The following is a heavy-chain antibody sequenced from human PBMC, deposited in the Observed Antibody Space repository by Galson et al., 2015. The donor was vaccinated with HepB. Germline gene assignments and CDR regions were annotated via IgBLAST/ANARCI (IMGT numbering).Heavy chain of an antibody. CDR2: IRYDGSNK. CDR1: GFTFSSYG. J-gene: IGHJ4*02. D-gene: IGHD5-24*01. CDR3: AKERAEMATTSDDY. V-gene: IGHV3-30*02. Sequence: SLRLSCAASGFTFSSYGMHWVRQAPGKGLEWVAFIRYDGSNKYYADSVKGRFTISRDNSKNTLYLQMNSLRAEDTAVYYCAKERAEMATTSDDYWGQGTLVTVSS.